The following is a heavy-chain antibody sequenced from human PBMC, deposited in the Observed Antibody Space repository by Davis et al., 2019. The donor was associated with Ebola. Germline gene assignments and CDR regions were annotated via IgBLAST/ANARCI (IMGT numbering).Heavy chain of an antibody. J-gene: IGHJ6*04. CDR3: GVEYYYYGMDV. CDR1: GGSFSGYY. Sequence: SETLSLTCAVYGGSFSGYYWSWIRQPPGKGLEWIGEINHSGSTNYNPSLKSRVTISVDTSKNQFSLKLSSVTAADTAVYYCGVEYYYYGMDVWGKGTTVTVSS. D-gene: IGHD1-1*01. CDR2: INHSGST. V-gene: IGHV4-34*01.